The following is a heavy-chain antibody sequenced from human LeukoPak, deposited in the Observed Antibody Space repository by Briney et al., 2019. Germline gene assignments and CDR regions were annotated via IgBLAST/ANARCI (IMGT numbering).Heavy chain of an antibody. CDR1: GYTFTSYD. J-gene: IGHJ5*02. Sequence: ASVKVSCKASGYTFTSYDINWVRQAPGQGLEWMGWMNPNSGNTGYAQKFQGRVTMTRNTSISTAYMELSSLRSEDTAVYYCARGRRYCSGGSCYSSSFDPWGQGTLVTVSS. D-gene: IGHD2-15*01. V-gene: IGHV1-8*01. CDR2: MNPNSGNT. CDR3: ARGRRYCSGGSCYSSSFDP.